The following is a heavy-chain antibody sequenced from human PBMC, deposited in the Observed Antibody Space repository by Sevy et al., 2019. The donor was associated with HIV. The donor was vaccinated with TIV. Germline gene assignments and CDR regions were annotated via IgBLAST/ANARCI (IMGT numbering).Heavy chain of an antibody. V-gene: IGHV3-49*03. CDR1: GFTFGDYA. CDR2: IRSKAYGGTT. Sequence: GGSLRLSCTASGFTFGDYAMSWFRQAPGKGLEWVGFIRSKAYGGTTEYAASVKGRFTISRDDSKSIDYLQMNDLKTEDTAAYYCTRDLYGSGDGYYYYMDVWGKGTTVTVSS. J-gene: IGHJ6*03. D-gene: IGHD3-10*01. CDR3: TRDLYGSGDGYYYYMDV.